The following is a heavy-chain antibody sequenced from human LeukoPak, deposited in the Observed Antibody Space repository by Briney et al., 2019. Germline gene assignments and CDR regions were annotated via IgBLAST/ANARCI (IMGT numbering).Heavy chain of an antibody. CDR1: GYTFTDYY. CDR3: ARDSSYSSSLYYFEY. J-gene: IGHJ4*02. D-gene: IGHD6-6*01. Sequence: ASVKVSCKASGYTFTDYYMHWVRQAPGQGLEWMGWINPHSGGTNYAQKFQGRVTMTRDTSISTVYTEVSRLRSDDTAVYYCARDSSYSSSLYYFEYWGQGTLVAVSS. CDR2: INPHSGGT. V-gene: IGHV1-2*02.